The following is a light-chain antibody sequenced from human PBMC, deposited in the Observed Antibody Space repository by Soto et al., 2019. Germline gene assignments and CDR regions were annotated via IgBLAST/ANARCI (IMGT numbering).Light chain of an antibody. V-gene: IGLV1-40*01. J-gene: IGLJ2*01. CDR1: SSNIGAGYD. CDR2: GNS. Sequence: QSVLTQPPSVSGAPGQRVTISCTGSSSNIGAGYDIHWYQQLPGTAPKLLISGNSNRPSGVPDRFSGSKSGTSVSLAITGLQAEDEADYYCQSYDGSLSGSVFGGGTKLTVL. CDR3: QSYDGSLSGSV.